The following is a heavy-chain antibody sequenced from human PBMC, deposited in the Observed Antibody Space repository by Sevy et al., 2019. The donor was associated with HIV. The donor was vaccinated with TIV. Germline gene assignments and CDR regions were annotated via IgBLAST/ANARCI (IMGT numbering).Heavy chain of an antibody. J-gene: IGHJ4*02. V-gene: IGHV3-11*01. CDR2: ISSTRGSTT. CDR3: ARESWNTDLDY. CDR1: GFIFSDYY. Sequence: GGSLRLSCAGSGFIFSDYYMSWIRQAPGKGLEWISYISSTRGSTTHYADPVKGRFTNARDNAKNSRYLQMNSLRVEDTAVDYCARESWNTDLDYWGQGTLVTVSS. D-gene: IGHD5-18*01.